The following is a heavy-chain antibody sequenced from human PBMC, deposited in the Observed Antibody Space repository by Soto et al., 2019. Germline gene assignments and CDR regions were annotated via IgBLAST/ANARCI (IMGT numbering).Heavy chain of an antibody. D-gene: IGHD1-26*01. V-gene: IGHV1-18*01. CDR3: ARGPEGYSGSYYSAPDY. Sequence: GASVKVSCKASGYTFTSYGISWVRQAPGQGLEWMGWISAYNGNTNYAQKLQGRVTMTTDTSTSTAYMELRSLRSDDTAVYYCARGPEGYSGSYYSAPDYWGQGTLVTVSS. J-gene: IGHJ4*02. CDR2: ISAYNGNT. CDR1: GYTFTSYG.